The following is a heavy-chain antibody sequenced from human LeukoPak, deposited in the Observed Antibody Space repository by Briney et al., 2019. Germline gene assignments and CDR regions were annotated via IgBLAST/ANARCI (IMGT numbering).Heavy chain of an antibody. CDR1: VGSINSGNW. V-gene: IGHV4-4*02. CDR2: IHHNGTP. J-gene: IGHJ6*02. D-gene: IGHD2-2*02. Sequence: SETLSLTCAVSVGSINSGNWWSWVRQSPGKGLEWIGEIHHNGTPNYNPPLKSRVTISADTFKNHFSLKMTSVTAADTAVYYCATAPILRGEGGEHYKYGMDVWGQGTTVIVSS. CDR3: ATAPILRGEGGEHYKYGMDV.